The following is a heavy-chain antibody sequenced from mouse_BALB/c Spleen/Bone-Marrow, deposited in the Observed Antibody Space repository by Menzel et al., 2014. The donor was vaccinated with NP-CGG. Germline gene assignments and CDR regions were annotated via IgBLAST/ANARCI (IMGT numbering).Heavy chain of an antibody. Sequence: QVQLQQSGAELVRPGSSVKIFCKASGYAFSRSWMNWVKQRPGQGLEWIGQIYPGDDDTNYSGKFKGRATLTADKSSGTAYMQLSSLTSEDSAVYFCAGSTPLAYGGQGTLVTVSA. CDR1: GYAFSRSW. CDR2: IYPGDDDT. J-gene: IGHJ3*01. CDR3: AGSTPLAY. D-gene: IGHD1-1*01. V-gene: IGHV1-80*01.